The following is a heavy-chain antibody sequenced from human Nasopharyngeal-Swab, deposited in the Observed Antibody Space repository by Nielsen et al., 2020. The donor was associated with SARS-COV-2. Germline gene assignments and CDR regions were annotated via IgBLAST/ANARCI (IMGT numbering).Heavy chain of an antibody. CDR2: IYYSGST. J-gene: IGHJ6*03. CDR3: ARASVVPAAMDYYYYMDV. D-gene: IGHD2-2*01. V-gene: IGHV4-59*01. Sequence: WIRQPPGKGLEWIGYIYYSGSTNYKPSLKSRVTISVDTSKNQFSLKLSSVTAADTAVYYCARASVVPAAMDYYYYMDVWGKGTTVTVSS.